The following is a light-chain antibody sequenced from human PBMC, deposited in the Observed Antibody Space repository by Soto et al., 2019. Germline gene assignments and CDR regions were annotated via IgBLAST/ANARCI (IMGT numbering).Light chain of an antibody. CDR1: QSISSW. CDR2: KAS. Sequence: DIQMTQSPSTLSASVGDRVTITCRASQSISSWLAWYQQKPGKVPKLLIYKASSLESGVPSRFSGSGSGTEFTLTISSLQPDEFATYYCQQYNSYSPMYTFGQGTKLEIK. V-gene: IGKV1-5*03. J-gene: IGKJ2*01. CDR3: QQYNSYSPMYT.